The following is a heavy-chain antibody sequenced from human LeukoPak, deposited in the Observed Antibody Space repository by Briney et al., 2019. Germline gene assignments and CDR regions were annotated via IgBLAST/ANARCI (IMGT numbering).Heavy chain of an antibody. D-gene: IGHD4-17*01. CDR2: ITTYNGNT. Sequence: ASVKVSCKASGYTFTSYPISWVRQAPGQGLEWMRWITTYNGNTKNAQKLQGRVTMTTDTSTSTVYMDLRGLRSDDTAVYYCARGYDYGDYVGDFDYWGQGTLVTVSS. V-gene: IGHV1-18*01. CDR3: ARGYDYGDYVGDFDY. J-gene: IGHJ4*02. CDR1: GYTFTSYP.